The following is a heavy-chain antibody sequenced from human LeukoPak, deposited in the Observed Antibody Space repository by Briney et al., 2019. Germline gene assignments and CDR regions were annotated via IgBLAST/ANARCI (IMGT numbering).Heavy chain of an antibody. CDR2: MKPDGSEI. CDR3: AHGRRN. Sequence: GGSLRLSCAASGFTFTTYWMSWVRQAPGKGLEWVANMKPDGSEIFYVDSVKGRFTISRDNSKNTLYLQMNSLRAEDTAVYYCAHGRRNWGQGTLVTVSS. V-gene: IGHV3-7*01. CDR1: GFTFTTYW. J-gene: IGHJ4*02.